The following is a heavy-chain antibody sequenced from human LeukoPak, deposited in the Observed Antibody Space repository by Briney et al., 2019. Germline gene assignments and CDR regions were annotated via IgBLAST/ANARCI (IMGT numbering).Heavy chain of an antibody. CDR2: IYTSGST. V-gene: IGHV4-4*07. J-gene: IGHJ5*02. Sequence: SETLSLTCTVSGGSINSYYWSWIRQPAGKGLEWIGRIYTSGSTNYNPSLKSRVTISVDTSKNQFSLKLSSVTAADTAVYYCARHSPSSGRWFDPWGQGTLVTVSS. CDR3: ARHSPSSGRWFDP. D-gene: IGHD6-19*01. CDR1: GGSINSYY.